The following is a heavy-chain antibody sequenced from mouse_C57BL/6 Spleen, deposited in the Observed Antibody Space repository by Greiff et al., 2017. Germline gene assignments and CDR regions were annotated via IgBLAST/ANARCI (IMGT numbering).Heavy chain of an antibody. CDR3: ARSDYDYDDYYAMDY. CDR2: IYPGDGDT. J-gene: IGHJ4*01. D-gene: IGHD2-4*01. CDR1: GYAFSSSW. Sequence: VKLMESGPELVKPGASVKISCKASGYAFSSSWMNWVKQRPGKGLEWIGRIYPGDGDTNYNGKFKGKATLTADKSSSTAYMQLSSLTSEDSAVYFCARSDYDYDDYYAMDYWGQGTSVTVSS. V-gene: IGHV1-82*01.